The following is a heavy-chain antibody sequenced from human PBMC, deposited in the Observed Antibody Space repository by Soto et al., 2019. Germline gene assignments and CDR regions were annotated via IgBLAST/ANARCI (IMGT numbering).Heavy chain of an antibody. J-gene: IGHJ3*02. CDR1: GYTFTSYG. D-gene: IGHD3-3*01. CDR2: ISAYNGNT. V-gene: IGHV1-18*01. CDR3: ARTLSTYYDFWSGPDAFDI. Sequence: ASVKVSCKPSGYTFTSYGISWVRQAPGQGLEWMGWISAYNGNTNYAEKLQGRVTMTTDTSTSTAYMELRSLRSDDTAVYYCARTLSTYYDFWSGPDAFDIWGQGTMVTVSS.